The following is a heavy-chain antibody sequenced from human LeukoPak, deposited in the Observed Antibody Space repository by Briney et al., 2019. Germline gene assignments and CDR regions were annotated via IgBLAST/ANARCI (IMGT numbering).Heavy chain of an antibody. Sequence: SETLSLTCTVSGASISSSSYYWGWIRQPPGKGLKWIGSIYYSGSTYYNPSLKSRVTISVDTSKNQFSLKLSSVTAADTAVYYCARWDTAMVTGHFDYWGQGTLVTVSS. CDR2: IYYSGST. D-gene: IGHD5-18*01. CDR3: ARWDTAMVTGHFDY. V-gene: IGHV4-39*01. J-gene: IGHJ4*02. CDR1: GASISSSSYY.